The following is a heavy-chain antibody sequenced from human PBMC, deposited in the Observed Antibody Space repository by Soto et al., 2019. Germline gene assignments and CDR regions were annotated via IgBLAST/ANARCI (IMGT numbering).Heavy chain of an antibody. CDR1: GFTFSNAW. J-gene: IGHJ3*02. V-gene: IGHV3-15*01. D-gene: IGHD6-13*01. Sequence: EVQLVESGGGLVKPGGSLRLSCAASGFTFSNAWMSWVRQAPGKGLEWVGRIKSKTDGGTTDYAAPVKGRFTISRDDSKNTLYLQMNSLKTEDTAVYYCTTDSVYSSSWYGAFDIWGQGTMVTVSS. CDR2: IKSKTDGGTT. CDR3: TTDSVYSSSWYGAFDI.